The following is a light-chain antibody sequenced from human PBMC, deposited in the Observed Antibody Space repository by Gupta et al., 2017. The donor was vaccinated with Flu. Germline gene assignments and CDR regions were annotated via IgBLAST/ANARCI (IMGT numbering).Light chain of an antibody. CDR2: EVR. CDR3: CSDAGSNNYV. CDR1: SSDVGSYNL. V-gene: IGLV2-23*02. J-gene: IGLJ1*01. Sequence: QSTLPHPASVSGSPGPSITISCTGASSDVGSYNLVSWYQQYPGEAPKILIHEVRYRPAGVSDRLSGSKSGNTASLTISGLKAEDEADYFCCSDAGSNNYVFGTGTRVSVL.